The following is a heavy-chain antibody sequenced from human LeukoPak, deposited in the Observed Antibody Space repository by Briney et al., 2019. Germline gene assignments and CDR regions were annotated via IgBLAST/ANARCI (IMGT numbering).Heavy chain of an antibody. J-gene: IGHJ4*02. CDR3: ARDTYRFDDY. V-gene: IGHV3-7*01. CDR1: GFTFSNYW. Sequence: PGGSLRLSCAASGFTFSNYWMSWVGQAPGKGLEWVASIKEDGSDKYYVDSVKGRFTISRDNAKNSLYLQMDSLRADDTAVYYCARDTYRFDDYWGQGTLVTVSS. CDR2: IKEDGSDK.